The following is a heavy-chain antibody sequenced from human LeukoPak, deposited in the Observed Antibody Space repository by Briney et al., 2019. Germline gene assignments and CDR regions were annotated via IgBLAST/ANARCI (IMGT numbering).Heavy chain of an antibody. CDR2: ISSSSSYI. CDR1: GFTFSSYS. Sequence: PGGSLRLSCAASGFTFSSYSMNRVRQAPGKGLEWVSSISSSSSYIYYADSVKGRFTISRDNAKNSLYLQMNSLRAEDTAVYYCARDLRGVNYYDSSGPRFDPWGQGTLVTVSS. D-gene: IGHD3-22*01. V-gene: IGHV3-21*01. CDR3: ARDLRGVNYYDSSGPRFDP. J-gene: IGHJ5*02.